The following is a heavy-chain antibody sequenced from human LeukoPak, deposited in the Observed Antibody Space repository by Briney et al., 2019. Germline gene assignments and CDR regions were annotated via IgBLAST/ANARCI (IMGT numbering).Heavy chain of an antibody. CDR2: TYYSGST. V-gene: IGHV4-59*01. Sequence: SETLSLTCTVSGGSISSYYWSWTRQPPGKGLEWIGYTYYSGSTNYNPSLKSRVTISVDTSKNQFSLKLSSVTAADTAVYYCARVGRTGPYYYDSSGYWFDPWGQGTLVTVSS. D-gene: IGHD3-22*01. CDR3: ARVGRTGPYYYDSSGYWFDP. J-gene: IGHJ5*02. CDR1: GGSISSYY.